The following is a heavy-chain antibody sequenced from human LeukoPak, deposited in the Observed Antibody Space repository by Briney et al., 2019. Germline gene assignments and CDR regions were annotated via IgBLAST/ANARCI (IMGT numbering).Heavy chain of an antibody. CDR3: ATPLPFGTTWCFGY. CDR1: GYTLTELS. Sequence: GASVKVSCKVSGYTLTELSMHWVRQAPGKGLEWMGGFDPEDGETIYAQKFQGRVTMTEDTSTDTAYMELSSLRSEDTAVYYCATPLPFGTTWCFGYWGQGTLVTVSS. CDR2: FDPEDGET. D-gene: IGHD2/OR15-2a*01. J-gene: IGHJ4*02. V-gene: IGHV1-24*01.